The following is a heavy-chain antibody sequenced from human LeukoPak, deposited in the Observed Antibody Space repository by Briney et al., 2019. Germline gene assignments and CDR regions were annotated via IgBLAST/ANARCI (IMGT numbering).Heavy chain of an antibody. Sequence: ASVKVSCKASGYTFTSYAMHWVRQAPGQRLEWMGWINAGNGNTKYSQKFQGRVTITRNTSADTAYMELSSLRSEDTAVYYCARLKYCTNGVCYAGFDYWGQGTLVTVSS. V-gene: IGHV1-3*01. D-gene: IGHD2-8*01. CDR2: INAGNGNT. CDR1: GYTFTSYA. CDR3: ARLKYCTNGVCYAGFDY. J-gene: IGHJ4*02.